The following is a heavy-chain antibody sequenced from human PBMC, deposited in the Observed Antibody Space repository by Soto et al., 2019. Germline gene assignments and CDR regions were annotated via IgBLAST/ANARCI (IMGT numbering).Heavy chain of an antibody. J-gene: IGHJ3*02. CDR1: GYTFTSYG. V-gene: IGHV1-18*01. D-gene: IGHD3-16*01. CDR2: ISAYNGNT. Sequence: QVQLVQSGAEVKKPGASVKVSCKASGYTFTSYGISWVRQAPGGGLEWSGWISAYNGNTKYAQKLQGRVTMTTDTSTSTADMELRSLSSDDTAVYYCARDAGTFGAFDIWGQGTMVTVSS. CDR3: ARDAGTFGAFDI.